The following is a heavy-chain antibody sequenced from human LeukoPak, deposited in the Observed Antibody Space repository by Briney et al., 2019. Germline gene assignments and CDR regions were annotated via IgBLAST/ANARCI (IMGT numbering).Heavy chain of an antibody. V-gene: IGHV1-18*01. Sequence: ASVKVSCKASGYTFTSYGISWVRQAPGQGLEWMGWISAYNGNTNYAQKLQGRVTMTTDTSTGTAYMELRSLRSDDTAVYYCAREYSSSWAPDAFDIWGQGTMVTVSS. CDR3: AREYSSSWAPDAFDI. CDR1: GYTFTSYG. J-gene: IGHJ3*02. D-gene: IGHD6-13*01. CDR2: ISAYNGNT.